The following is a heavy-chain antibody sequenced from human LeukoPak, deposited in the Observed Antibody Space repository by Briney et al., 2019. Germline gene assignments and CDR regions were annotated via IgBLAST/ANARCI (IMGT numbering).Heavy chain of an antibody. CDR1: GGTFSSYA. CDR2: IISILGIA. D-gene: IGHD2-8*01. V-gene: IGHV1-69*04. Sequence: SVKVSCKASGGTFSSYAISWVRQAPGQGLEWMGRIISILGIANYAQKFQGRVTITADKSTSTAYMELSSLRSEDTAVYYCARADGVATNAFDIWGQGTMVTVSS. CDR3: ARADGVATNAFDI. J-gene: IGHJ3*02.